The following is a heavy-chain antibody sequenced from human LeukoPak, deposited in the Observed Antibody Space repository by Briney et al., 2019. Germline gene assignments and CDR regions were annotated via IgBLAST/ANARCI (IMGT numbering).Heavy chain of an antibody. Sequence: PGGSLRLSCAASGFTFSSYAMSWVRQAPGKGLEWVSAISGIGGSTYYADSVKGRFTISRDNSKNTLYLQMNSLRAEDTAVYYCAKDYSILRYFDWLSGGDAFDIWGQGTMVTVSS. D-gene: IGHD3-9*01. CDR2: ISGIGGST. CDR1: GFTFSSYA. J-gene: IGHJ3*02. V-gene: IGHV3-23*01. CDR3: AKDYSILRYFDWLSGGDAFDI.